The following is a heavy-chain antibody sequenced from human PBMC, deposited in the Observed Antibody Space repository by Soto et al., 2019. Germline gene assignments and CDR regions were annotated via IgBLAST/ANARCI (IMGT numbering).Heavy chain of an antibody. D-gene: IGHD5-12*01. V-gene: IGHV1-69*02. J-gene: IGHJ4*02. CDR1: GGTFSSYT. CDR2: IIPILGIA. Sequence: QVQLVQSGAEVKKPGSSVKVSCKASGGTFSSYTISWVRQAPGQGLEWMGRIIPILGIANYAQKFQGRVTITADKSTSTAYMELSSLRSEDTAVYYCARGWCGYDSRYYFDYWGQGTLVTVSS. CDR3: ARGWCGYDSRYYFDY.